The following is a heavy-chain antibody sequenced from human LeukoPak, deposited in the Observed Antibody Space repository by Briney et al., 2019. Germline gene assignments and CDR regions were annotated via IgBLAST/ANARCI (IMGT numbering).Heavy chain of an antibody. CDR3: ARVSAGYTSGWHFDY. V-gene: IGHV1-2*02. CDR2: INPNSGGT. D-gene: IGHD6-19*01. J-gene: IGHJ4*02. CDR1: GYTYTAYY. Sequence: ASVKVSCKASGYTYTAYYLHWVRQAPGQGLEWMGWINPNSGGTHYAQKFQGRVTMTRDTSISTVYMELSSLRSDDKAVYYCARVSAGYTSGWHFDYWGQGTLITVSS.